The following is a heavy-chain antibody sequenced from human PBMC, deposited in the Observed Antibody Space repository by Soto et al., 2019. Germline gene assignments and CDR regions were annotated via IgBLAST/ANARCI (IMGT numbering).Heavy chain of an antibody. J-gene: IGHJ5*02. CDR1: GGSISSYF. Sequence: SETLSLTCTVSGGSISSYFWSLIRQSPGKGLDWIGYIYYNGNTNYNPSLAIRVTISLDTAKNHFSLKLTSVTVADTAVYYCARGGARWRWLDPWAQGTLVPVSS. D-gene: IGHD2-15*01. CDR3: ARGGARWRWLDP. CDR2: IYYNGNT. V-gene: IGHV4-59*01.